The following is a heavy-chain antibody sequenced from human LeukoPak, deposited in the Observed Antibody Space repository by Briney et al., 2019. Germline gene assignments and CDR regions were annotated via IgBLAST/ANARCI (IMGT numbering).Heavy chain of an antibody. J-gene: IGHJ4*02. D-gene: IGHD4-17*01. CDR1: GFTFSSFA. CDR3: AKFYLYGEED. V-gene: IGHV3-23*01. Sequence: GGSPRLSCAASGFTFSSFAMTWVRQAPGRGLEWVSAVSDSGADTFYADSVRGRFTISRDNSKNTLYLQMNSLRAEDTAVYYCAKFYLYGEEDWGQGTLVTVSS. CDR2: VSDSGADT.